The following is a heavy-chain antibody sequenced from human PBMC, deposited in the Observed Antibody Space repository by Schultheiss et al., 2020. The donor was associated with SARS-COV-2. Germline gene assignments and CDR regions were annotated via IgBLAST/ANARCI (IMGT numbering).Heavy chain of an antibody. CDR3: ARGGRDSSGYSPRGSRPFDI. J-gene: IGHJ3*02. Sequence: GESLKISCQGSGHSFTSYWIGWVRQMPGKGLEWMGIIYPGDSDTRYSPSFQGQVTISADKSISTAYLQWSSLKASDTAMYYCARGGRDSSGYSPRGSRPFDIWGQGTMVTVSS. CDR1: GHSFTSYW. V-gene: IGHV5-51*01. CDR2: IYPGDSDT. D-gene: IGHD3-22*01.